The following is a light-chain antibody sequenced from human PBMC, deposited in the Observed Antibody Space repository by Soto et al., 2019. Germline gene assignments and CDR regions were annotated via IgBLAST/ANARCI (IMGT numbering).Light chain of an antibody. CDR2: AVS. J-gene: IGLJ3*02. CDR3: SSYTSSSTWV. V-gene: IGLV2-14*01. CDR1: SSDVGAYNY. Sequence: QAVVTQPASVSGSPGQSITISCTGTSSDVGAYNYVSWYQQHPGKAPKLIIYAVSNRPSGVSDRFSGSKSGNTASLTISGLQAEDEADYYCSSYTSSSTWVFGGGTKLTVL.